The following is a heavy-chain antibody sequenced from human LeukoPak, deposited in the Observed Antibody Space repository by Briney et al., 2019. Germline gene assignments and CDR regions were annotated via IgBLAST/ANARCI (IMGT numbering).Heavy chain of an antibody. V-gene: IGHV4-59*01. Sequence: PSQSLSLTCTVAGGSLSSYYWSWLRQPPGKGLEWVGYIYSGGSTNYNPSPKSRVTISVDTSKNQFSLKLSSVTAADTAVYYCARLGYCSSTSCYTGYYGMDVWGQGTTVTVSS. CDR3: ARLGYCSSTSCYTGYYGMDV. CDR1: GGSLSSYY. J-gene: IGHJ6*02. D-gene: IGHD2-2*02. CDR2: IYSGGST.